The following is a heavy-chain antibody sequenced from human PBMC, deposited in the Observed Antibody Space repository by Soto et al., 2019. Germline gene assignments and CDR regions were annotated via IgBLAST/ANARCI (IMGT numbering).Heavy chain of an antibody. D-gene: IGHD2-15*01. V-gene: IGHV5-51*01. CDR3: ARVSRYSSPLKGRFDP. CDR1: GYSFTSYW. CDR2: IFPSDSDT. J-gene: IGHJ5*02. Sequence: GESLKISCKGSGYSFTSYWIGWVRQMPVKGLEWMGIIFPSDSDTRYSPSFQGQVTISADKSITTAYLQWSSLKASDTAIYYCARVSRYSSPLKGRFDPWXQXTLVTV.